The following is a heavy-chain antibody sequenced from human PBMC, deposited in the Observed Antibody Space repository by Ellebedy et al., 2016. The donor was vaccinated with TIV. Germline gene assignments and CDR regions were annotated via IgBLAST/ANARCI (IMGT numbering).Heavy chain of an antibody. CDR3: AREGSVAGTSL. D-gene: IGHD6-19*01. Sequence: MPSETLSLTCTVSGGSISSDYWSWIRQPPGKGLEWIGYIHHSGNTKYNPSLKSRVTILVDTSKNQFSLKLTSVTAAYTAVYYCAREGSVAGTSLWGQGTLVTVSS. J-gene: IGHJ4*02. CDR1: GGSISSDY. CDR2: IHHSGNT. V-gene: IGHV4-59*01.